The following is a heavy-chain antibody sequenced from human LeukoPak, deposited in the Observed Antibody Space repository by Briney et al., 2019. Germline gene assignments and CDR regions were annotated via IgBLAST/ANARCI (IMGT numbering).Heavy chain of an antibody. V-gene: IGHV3-30*02. D-gene: IGHD3-3*01. Sequence: GGSLRLSCAASGFTFDDYGMHWVRQAPGKGLEWVAFIRYHGSDKYYADSVKGRFTISRDNSENTLYLQMNSLRAEDTAVYYCARAVSFWSGYVDYWGQGTLVTVSS. CDR3: ARAVSFWSGYVDY. J-gene: IGHJ4*02. CDR2: IRYHGSDK. CDR1: GFTFDDYG.